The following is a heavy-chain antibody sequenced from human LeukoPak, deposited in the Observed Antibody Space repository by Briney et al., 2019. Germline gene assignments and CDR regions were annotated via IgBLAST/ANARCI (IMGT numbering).Heavy chain of an antibody. CDR1: GGSFSGYY. CDR2: INHSGST. CDR3: ARGQFGGDY. V-gene: IGHV4-34*01. Sequence: PSETLSLTCAVYGGSFSGYYWSWIRQPPGEGLEWIGEINHSGSTNYNPSLKSRVAISVDTSKNQFSLKLSSVTAADTAVYYCARGQFGGDYWGQGTLATVSS. J-gene: IGHJ4*02. D-gene: IGHD3-10*01.